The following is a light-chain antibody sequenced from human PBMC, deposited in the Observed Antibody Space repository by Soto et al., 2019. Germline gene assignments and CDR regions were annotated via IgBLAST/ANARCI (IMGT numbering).Light chain of an antibody. CDR2: GDN. J-gene: IGLJ2*01. Sequence: QSALTQPASVSGSPGQSIAISCTGSGSDVGNYNLVSWYQQHPGKAPKLMIYGDNKRPSRVSDRFSGSKSANTASLTISGLQAEDEADYYCSSYAGSNIFVFGGGTKLTVL. V-gene: IGLV2-23*02. CDR3: SSYAGSNIFV. CDR1: GSDVGNYNL.